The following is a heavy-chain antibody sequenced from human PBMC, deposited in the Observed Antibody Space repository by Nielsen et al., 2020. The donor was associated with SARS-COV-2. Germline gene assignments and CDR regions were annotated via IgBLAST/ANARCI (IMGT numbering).Heavy chain of an antibody. CDR1: GFTFSSYS. D-gene: IGHD3-3*01. Sequence: GESLKISCAASGFTFSSYSLNWVRQAPGKGLEWLSSVSSDNTYIFYADSVKGRFTISRDNARNSLYLQMDSLRAEDTAVYYCATPLSELQSLPSLMDVWGQGTLVTVSS. CDR3: ATPLSELQSLPSLMDV. J-gene: IGHJ4*02. CDR2: VSSDNTYI. V-gene: IGHV3-21*01.